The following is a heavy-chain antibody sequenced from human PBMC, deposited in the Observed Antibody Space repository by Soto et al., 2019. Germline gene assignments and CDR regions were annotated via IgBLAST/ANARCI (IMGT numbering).Heavy chain of an antibody. V-gene: IGHV1-46*01. CDR3: ARDEYYYDSSGYYFGVDY. D-gene: IGHD3-22*01. Sequence: ASVKVSCKASGYTFTSYDINWVRQAPGQGLEWMGIINPSGGSTSYAQKFQGGVTMTRDTSTSTVYMELSSLRSEDTAVYYCARDEYYYDSSGYYFGVDYWGQGTLVTVSS. CDR1: GYTFTSYD. CDR2: INPSGGST. J-gene: IGHJ4*02.